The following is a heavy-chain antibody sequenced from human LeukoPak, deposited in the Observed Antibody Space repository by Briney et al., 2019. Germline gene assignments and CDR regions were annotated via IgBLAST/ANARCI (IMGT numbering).Heavy chain of an antibody. D-gene: IGHD3-10*01. CDR2: ISWNSGTI. J-gene: IGHJ6*02. Sequence: GRSLRLSCAASGFTFDDYAMHWVRQAPGKGLEWVSGISWNSGTIGYADSVKGRFTISRDNAKNSLFLRMNSLRPEDTALYYCARDYGSGSYKSPSYHYYYYYGMDVWGQGTTVTVSS. V-gene: IGHV3-9*01. CDR3: ARDYGSGSYKSPSYHYYYYYGMDV. CDR1: GFTFDDYA.